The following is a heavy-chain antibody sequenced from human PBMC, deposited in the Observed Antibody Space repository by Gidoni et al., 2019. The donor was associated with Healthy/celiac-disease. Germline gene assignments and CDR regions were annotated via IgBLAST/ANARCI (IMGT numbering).Heavy chain of an antibody. J-gene: IGHJ6*02. CDR1: GGTFRSYA. D-gene: IGHD2-2*01. Sequence: QVQLVQSGAEVKQPGSSVKVSCKASGGTFRSYAISWVRQAPGQGLEWMGGIIPIFGTANYAQKFQGRVTITADESTSTAYMELSSLRSEDTAVYYCARAHCSSTSCARAAAGGRYYYGMDVWGQGTTVTVSS. V-gene: IGHV1-69*01. CDR2: IIPIFGTA. CDR3: ARAHCSSTSCARAAAGGRYYYGMDV.